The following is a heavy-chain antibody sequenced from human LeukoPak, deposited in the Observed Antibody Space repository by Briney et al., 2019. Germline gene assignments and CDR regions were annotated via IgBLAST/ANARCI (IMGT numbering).Heavy chain of an antibody. CDR3: ARGGYSGYVLRYYYYYGMDV. Sequence: PSQTLSLTCTVSGASISSDDYFWSWNRQAPGKGLEWIGHIYYRGTTYYNPSLKSRVTISVDTSKNQFSLKLSSVTAADTAVYYCARGGYSGYVLRYYYYYGMDVWGQGTTVTVSS. J-gene: IGHJ6*02. V-gene: IGHV4-30-4*01. CDR1: GASISSDDYF. D-gene: IGHD5-12*01. CDR2: IYYRGTT.